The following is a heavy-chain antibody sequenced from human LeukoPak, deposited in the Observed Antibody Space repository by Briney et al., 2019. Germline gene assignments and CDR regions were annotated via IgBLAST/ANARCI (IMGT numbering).Heavy chain of an antibody. CDR2: IYYSGST. CDR1: GGSISSYY. J-gene: IGHJ4*02. D-gene: IGHD3-10*01. Sequence: TSETLSLTCTVSGGSISSYYWSWIRQPPGKGLEWMGYIYYSGSTNYNPSLKSRATISVDTSKNQFSLKLSSVTAADTAVYYCARGKSRFLTSRNYGSGENYWGQGTLVTVSS. V-gene: IGHV4-59*12. CDR3: ARGKSRFLTSRNYGSGENY.